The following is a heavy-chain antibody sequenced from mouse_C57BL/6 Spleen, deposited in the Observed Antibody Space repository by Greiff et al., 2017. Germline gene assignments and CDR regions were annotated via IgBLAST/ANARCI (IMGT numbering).Heavy chain of an antibody. V-gene: IGHV1-55*01. J-gene: IGHJ2*01. D-gene: IGHD2-1*01. CDR2: IYPGSGST. CDR3: ARIYYGNLYFDY. Sequence: QVQLQQPGAELVKPGASVKMSCTASGYTFTSYWITWVKQRPGQGLEWIGNIYPGSGSTNYNEKFKCKATLTVDTSSSTAYMQLSSLTSEDSAVYYCARIYYGNLYFDYWGQGTTLTVSS. CDR1: GYTFTSYW.